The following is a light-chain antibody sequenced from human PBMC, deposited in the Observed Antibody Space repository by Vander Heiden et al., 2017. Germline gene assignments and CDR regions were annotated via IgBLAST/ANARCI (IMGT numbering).Light chain of an antibody. J-gene: IGLJ3*02. CDR2: GKN. CDR1: SLRSYY. CDR3: SSRDSSGNPLGV. Sequence: SSALTQDPAVSVALGPTVRITCQGDSLRSYYASWYQQKPGKAPVLVIYGKNNRPSGIPDRFSGSSSGNTASLSITGVQAEDEADYYCSSRDSSGNPLGVFGGGTKLTVL. V-gene: IGLV3-19*01.